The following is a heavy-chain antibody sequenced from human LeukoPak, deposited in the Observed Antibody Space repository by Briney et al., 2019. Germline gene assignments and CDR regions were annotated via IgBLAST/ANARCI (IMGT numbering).Heavy chain of an antibody. J-gene: IGHJ3*02. CDR3: ARSDGYGLVGI. CDR1: GGSISSYY. V-gene: IGHV4-4*07. Sequence: SETLSLTCTVSGGSISSYYWSWIRQPAGEGLEWIGRLHTSGSTHYNPSLKSRVIIIIDTPKNHFSLTLSSVTAADTAVYYCARSDGYGLVGIWGQGTMVTVSS. CDR2: LHTSGST. D-gene: IGHD3-10*01.